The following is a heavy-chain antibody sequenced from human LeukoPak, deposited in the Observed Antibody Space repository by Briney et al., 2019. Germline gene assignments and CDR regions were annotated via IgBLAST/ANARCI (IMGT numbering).Heavy chain of an antibody. D-gene: IGHD3-10*01. J-gene: IGHJ5*02. V-gene: IGHV4-39*01. CDR3: ARQGGDTMVRGVVRDWFDP. CDR2: IYYNGYT. Sequence: SETLPLTCTVSGDSISSSIYYWGWIRQPPGTGLEWIGCIYYNGYTYYTSSLKSRVTIFVDTSKNQFSLKLISVTAADTAVYYCARQGGDTMVRGVVRDWFDPWGQGTLVTVSS. CDR1: GDSISSSIYY.